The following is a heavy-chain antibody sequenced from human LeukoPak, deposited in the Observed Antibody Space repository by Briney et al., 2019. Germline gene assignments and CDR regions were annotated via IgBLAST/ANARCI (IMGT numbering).Heavy chain of an antibody. CDR3: ASATSGYSYGYAFNY. D-gene: IGHD5-18*01. V-gene: IGHV4-39*01. CDR1: GDSTSNYY. J-gene: IGHJ4*02. CDR2: IYYSGST. Sequence: ASETLSLTCTVSGDSTSNYYWVWIRQPPGKGLEWIGSIYYSGSTYYNPSLKSRVTISVDTSKNQFSLKLSSVTAADTAVYYCASATSGYSYGYAFNYWGQGTLVTVSS.